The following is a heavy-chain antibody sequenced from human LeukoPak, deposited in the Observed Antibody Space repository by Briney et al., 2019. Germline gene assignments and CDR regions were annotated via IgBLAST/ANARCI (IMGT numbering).Heavy chain of an antibody. CDR1: GFTFDDYA. J-gene: IGHJ4*02. CDR2: ISWNSGSI. D-gene: IGHD3-22*01. V-gene: IGHV3-9*01. Sequence: GGSLRLSCAASGFTFDDYAMHWVRQAPGKGLEWVSGISWNSGSIGYADSVKGRFTISRDNAKNSLYLQMNSLRAEDTALYYCAKGTYYYDSSGYYSHWGQGTLVTVSS. CDR3: AKGTYYYDSSGYYSH.